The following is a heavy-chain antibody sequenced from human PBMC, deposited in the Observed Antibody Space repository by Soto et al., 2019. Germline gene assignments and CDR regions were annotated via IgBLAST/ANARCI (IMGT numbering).Heavy chain of an antibody. V-gene: IGHV3-23*01. D-gene: IGHD2-2*01. CDR2: ITVAGGGI. CDR1: GCSFGDSP. CDR3: AKILPVGAICCWCHPGN. Sequence: GGSLRLPCVPSGCSFGDSPMSWVRQAPGRGSNRLSAITVAGGGIYYAASVRGRFAGSRDSSKSTLYLEINRLRVDYTAINYCAKILPVGAICCWCHPGNWGQGARSAVSS. J-gene: IGHJ4*02.